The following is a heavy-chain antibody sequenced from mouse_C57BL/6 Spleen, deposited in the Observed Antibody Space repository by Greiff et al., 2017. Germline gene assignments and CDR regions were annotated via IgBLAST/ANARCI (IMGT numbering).Heavy chain of an antibody. V-gene: IGHV1-74*01. CDR3: AIPVSRDYFDY. CDR2: IHPSDSDT. Sequence: QVQLQQPGAELVKPGASVKVSCKASGYTFTSYWMHWVKQRPGQGLEWIGRIHPSDSDTNYNQKFKGKATLTVDKSSSTAYMQLSSLTSEVSAVYYCAIPVSRDYFDYWGQGTTLTVAS. D-gene: IGHD1-1*01. CDR1: GYTFTSYW. J-gene: IGHJ2*01.